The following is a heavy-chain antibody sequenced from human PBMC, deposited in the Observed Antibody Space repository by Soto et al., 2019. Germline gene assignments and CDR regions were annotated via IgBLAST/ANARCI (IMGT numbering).Heavy chain of an antibody. V-gene: IGHV4-39*01. CDR1: GGSISSSSYY. CDR3: ARLPYYYDSSGYLYYFDY. Sequence: QLQLQESGPGLVKPSETLSLTCTVSGGSISSSSYYWGWIRQPPGKGLEWIGSIYYSGSTYYNPSLKSRVTISVDPSKNQFSLKLSSVTAADTAVYYCARLPYYYDSSGYLYYFDYWGQGTLVTVSS. D-gene: IGHD3-22*01. CDR2: IYYSGST. J-gene: IGHJ4*02.